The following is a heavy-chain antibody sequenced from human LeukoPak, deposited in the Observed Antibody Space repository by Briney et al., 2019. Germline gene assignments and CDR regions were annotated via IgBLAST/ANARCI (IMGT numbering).Heavy chain of an antibody. CDR2: INHSGST. CDR1: GGSFSGYY. V-gene: IGHV4-34*01. D-gene: IGHD6-19*01. J-gene: IGHJ6*04. CDR3: AGGVADYYYYGMDV. Sequence: PSETLSLTCAVYGGSFSGYYWNWIRQPPGKGVEWVGEINHSGSTNYNPSLKSRVTISVDTSKNQFSLKLSSVTAADTAVYYCAGGVADYYYYGMDVWGKGTTVTVSS.